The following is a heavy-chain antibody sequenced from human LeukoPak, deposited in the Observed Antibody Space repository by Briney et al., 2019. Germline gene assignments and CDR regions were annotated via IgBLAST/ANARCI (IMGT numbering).Heavy chain of an antibody. V-gene: IGHV3-9*01. D-gene: IGHD4-11*01. Sequence: PGGSLRLSCAASGFTFDDYAMHWVRQAPGKGLEWVSGISWNSGSIGYADSVKGRFTISRDNAKNSLYLQMNSLRAEDTALYYCAKDTSNLMNDYSNYFGVYGMDVWGQGTTVTVSS. CDR3: AKDTSNLMNDYSNYFGVYGMDV. CDR2: ISWNSGSI. CDR1: GFTFDDYA. J-gene: IGHJ6*02.